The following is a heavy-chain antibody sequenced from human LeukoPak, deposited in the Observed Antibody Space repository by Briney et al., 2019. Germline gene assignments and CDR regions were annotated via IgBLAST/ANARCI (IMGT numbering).Heavy chain of an antibody. CDR2: IHDSGST. D-gene: IGHD4-23*01. CDR1: GGSSSSSSYY. J-gene: IGHJ4*02. Sequence: SETLSLTCSVSGGSSSSSSYYWGWIRQPPGKGLEWIGSIHDSGSTDYNPSLKSRVTISVDTSKNQFSLKLSSVTAADMAVYYCARLYGGNCNNGYCDLWGQ. V-gene: IGHV4-39*01. CDR3: ARLYGGNCNNGYCDL.